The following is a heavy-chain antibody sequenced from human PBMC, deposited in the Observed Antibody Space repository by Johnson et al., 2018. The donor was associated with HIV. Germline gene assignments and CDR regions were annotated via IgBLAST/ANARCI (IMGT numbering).Heavy chain of an antibody. V-gene: IGHV3-21*04. CDR3: ARAGYGGNYAFDI. Sequence: VQLVESGGGVVQPGRSLRLSCAASGFTFSSYGMHWVRQAPGKGLEWVSGISGSGGSTYYADSVKGRFTISRDNAKHSLYLQMNSLRAEDTAVYYCARAGYGGNYAFDIWGQGTMVTVSS. D-gene: IGHD4-23*01. CDR1: GFTFSSYG. CDR2: ISGSGGST. J-gene: IGHJ3*02.